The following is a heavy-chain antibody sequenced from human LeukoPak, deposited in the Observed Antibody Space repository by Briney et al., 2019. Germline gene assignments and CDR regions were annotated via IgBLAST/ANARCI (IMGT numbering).Heavy chain of an antibody. CDR2: IYSGGST. J-gene: IGHJ4*02. CDR3: ARGGAIVVVPAARLDFDY. CDR1: GFTVSSNY. D-gene: IGHD2-2*01. Sequence: GGSLRLSCAASGFTVSSNYMSWVRQAPGKWLEWVSVIYSGGSTYYADSVKGRFTISRDNSKNTLYLQMNSLRAEDTAVYYCARGGAIVVVPAARLDFDYWGQGTLVTVSS. V-gene: IGHV3-66*01.